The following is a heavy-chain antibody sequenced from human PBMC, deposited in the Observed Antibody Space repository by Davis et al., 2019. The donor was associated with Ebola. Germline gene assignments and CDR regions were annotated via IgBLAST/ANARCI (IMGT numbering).Heavy chain of an antibody. D-gene: IGHD3-10*01. CDR1: GGSISSSHW. CDR2: IYHSGST. J-gene: IGHJ4*02. V-gene: IGHV4-4*02. CDR3: ARAGFGESIDY. Sequence: MPSETLSLTCTVSGGSISSSHWWSWVRQPPGKGLEWIGEIYHSGSTNYNPSLKSRVTISVDKSKNQFSLRLRSVTAADTAVYYCARAGFGESIDYWGQGTLVTVSS.